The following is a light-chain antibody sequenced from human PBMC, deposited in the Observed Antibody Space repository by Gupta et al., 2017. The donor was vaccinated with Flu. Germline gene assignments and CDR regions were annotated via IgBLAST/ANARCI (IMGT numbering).Light chain of an antibody. Sequence: LIYDASKRDAGIPARFSGNGYGTDFTLTISSREPEDSAVYYCQQRGNWPPVTFGQGTRMEIK. V-gene: IGKV3-11*01. CDR3: QQRGNWPPVT. J-gene: IGKJ5*01. CDR2: DAS.